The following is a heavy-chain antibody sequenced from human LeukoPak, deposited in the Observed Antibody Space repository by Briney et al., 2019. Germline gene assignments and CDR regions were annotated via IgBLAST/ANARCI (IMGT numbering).Heavy chain of an antibody. J-gene: IGHJ4*02. CDR1: GFTFRSYA. Sequence: GGSLRLSCAASGFTFRSYAMSWVRQAPGKGLEWVSAISGSGDTTYYADSVKGRFTISRDNSKNTLYLQMDSLRPEDTAVYYCAKVGARGCSSSTCFIYWGQGTLVTVSS. D-gene: IGHD2-2*01. CDR3: AKVGARGCSSSTCFIY. CDR2: ISGSGDTT. V-gene: IGHV3-23*01.